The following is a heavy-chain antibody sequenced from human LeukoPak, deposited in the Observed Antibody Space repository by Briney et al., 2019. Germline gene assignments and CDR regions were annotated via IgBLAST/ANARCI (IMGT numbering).Heavy chain of an antibody. CDR3: AKHWNYYYYGMDV. D-gene: IGHD3-3*01. CDR2: ITGSGGST. V-gene: IGHV3-23*01. CDR1: GFTFSSYA. Sequence: GGSLRLSCAASGFTFSSYAMTWVRQAPGKGLEWVSSITGSGGSTYYADSVKGRFTISRDNSKNTLYLQMNSLRAEDTAVYYCAKHWNYYYYGMDVWGQGTTVTVSS. J-gene: IGHJ6*02.